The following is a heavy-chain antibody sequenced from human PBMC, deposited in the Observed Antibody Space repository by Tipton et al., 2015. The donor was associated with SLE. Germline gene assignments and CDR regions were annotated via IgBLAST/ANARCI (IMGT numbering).Heavy chain of an antibody. Sequence: TLSLTCTVSGGSIGNNYWNCIRQSTRKGLEWIGRFYTDGSTRPKPSPARRLSPSFESRVTMSVDPSKNQFSLTLMSVTAADTAVYFRARIIAGHGDAFDVWGQGTMVTVSS. CDR2: FYTDGST. J-gene: IGHJ3*01. V-gene: IGHV4-4*07. CDR1: GGSIGNNY. CDR3: ARIIAGHGDAFDV.